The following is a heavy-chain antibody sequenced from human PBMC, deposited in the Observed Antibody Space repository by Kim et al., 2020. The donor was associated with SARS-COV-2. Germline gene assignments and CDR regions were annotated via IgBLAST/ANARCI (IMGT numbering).Heavy chain of an antibody. V-gene: IGHV3-66*01. CDR2: IYSGGST. CDR1: GFTVSSNY. Sequence: GGSLRLSCAASGFTVSSNYMSWVRQAPGKGLEWVSVIYSGGSTYYADSVKGRFTISRDNSKNTLYLQMNSLRAEDTAVYYCARGPRPRDSSGECFDYWGQGTLVTVSS. CDR3: ARGPRPRDSSGECFDY. D-gene: IGHD2-15*01. J-gene: IGHJ4*02.